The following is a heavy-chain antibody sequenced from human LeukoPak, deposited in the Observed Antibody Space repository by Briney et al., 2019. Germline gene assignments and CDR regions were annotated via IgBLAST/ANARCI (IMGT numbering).Heavy chain of an antibody. CDR1: GFTFSSYG. CDR3: ARDPIGVGSYWGTNFDY. J-gene: IGHJ4*02. Sequence: SGGSLRLSCAASGFTFSSYGMHWVRQAPGKGLEWVAFIVYDGSNKYSADSVKGRFTISRDNSKNTLYLQMNSLRAEDTAVYYCARDPIGVGSYWGTNFDYWGQGTLVTVSS. CDR2: IVYDGSNK. D-gene: IGHD1-26*01. V-gene: IGHV3-30*02.